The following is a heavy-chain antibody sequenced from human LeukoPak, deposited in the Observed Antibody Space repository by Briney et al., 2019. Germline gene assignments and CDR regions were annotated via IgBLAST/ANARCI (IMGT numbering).Heavy chain of an antibody. CDR1: GFTFSSYA. CDR2: ISGSGGST. Sequence: GGSLRLSCAVSGFTFSSYAMSWVRQAPGKGLEWVSAISGSGGSTYYADSVKGRFTISRDNSKNTLYLQMNSLRAEDTAVYYCAKDDCSSTSCYLFDYWGQGTLVTVSS. CDR3: AKDDCSSTSCYLFDY. V-gene: IGHV3-23*01. J-gene: IGHJ4*02. D-gene: IGHD2-2*01.